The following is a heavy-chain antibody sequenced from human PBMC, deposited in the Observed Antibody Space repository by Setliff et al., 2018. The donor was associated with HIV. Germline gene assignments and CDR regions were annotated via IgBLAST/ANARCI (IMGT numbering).Heavy chain of an antibody. CDR2: IYYSGST. Sequence: PSETLSLTCTVSGGSISSSSYYWGWIRQPPVKGLEWIGSIYYSGSTYYNPSLESRVTISVDTSKNQFSLKLSSVTAADTAVYYCARQPGRRNFDYWGQGTLVTVSS. J-gene: IGHJ4*02. D-gene: IGHD1-1*01. CDR1: GGSISSSSYY. V-gene: IGHV4-39*01. CDR3: ARQPGRRNFDY.